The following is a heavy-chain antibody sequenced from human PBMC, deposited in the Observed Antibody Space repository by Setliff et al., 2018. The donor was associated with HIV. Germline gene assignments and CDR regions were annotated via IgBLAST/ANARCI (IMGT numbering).Heavy chain of an antibody. CDR3: ARDLPYGDYGLWDY. Sequence: SVKVSCKASGYTFTTFRINWVRQAPGQGLEWMGRIIPILGTTHYGQNFQGRVTITADTSTSTAYMELRSLRSDDSAVYYCARDLPYGDYGLWDYWGQGMLVTVPQ. D-gene: IGHD4-17*01. J-gene: IGHJ4*02. CDR2: IIPILGTT. V-gene: IGHV1-69*06. CDR1: GYTFTTFR.